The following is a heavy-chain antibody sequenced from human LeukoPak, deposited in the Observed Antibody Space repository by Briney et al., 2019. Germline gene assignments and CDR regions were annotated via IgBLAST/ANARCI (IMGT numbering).Heavy chain of an antibody. V-gene: IGHV4-59*01. D-gene: IGHD1-26*01. CDR1: GGSISSYY. CDR3: ARGDSGRYYQSDY. Sequence: SETLSLTCTVSGGSISSYYWSWIRQPPGKGLEWIGYIYYSGSTNYNPSLKSRVTISVDTSKNQFSLTLSSVTAEDTAVYYCARGDSGRYYQSDYWGQGTLVTVSS. J-gene: IGHJ4*02. CDR2: IYYSGST.